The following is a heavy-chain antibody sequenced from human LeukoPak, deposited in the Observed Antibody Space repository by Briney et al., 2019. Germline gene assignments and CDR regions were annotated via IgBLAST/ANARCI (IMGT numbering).Heavy chain of an antibody. D-gene: IGHD3-16*01. CDR2: TRYRSTWNT. V-gene: IGHV6-1*01. CDR1: GDSVSSKSVS. CDR3: VRDFNWAFDY. Sequence: SQTLSLTCAISGDSVSSKSVSWGWMRQSPSRGLEYLGRTRYRSTWNTFYSLSVEGRITINADTSRNEVYLRLSSVTPEDTALYDCVRDFNWAFDYWGQGTLVTVSS. J-gene: IGHJ4*02.